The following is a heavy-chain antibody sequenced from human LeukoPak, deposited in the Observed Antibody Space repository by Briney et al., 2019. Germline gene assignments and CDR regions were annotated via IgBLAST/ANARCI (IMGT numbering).Heavy chain of an antibody. Sequence: DSVTVSCKTFGYPFTTYEINWVRQAAGQGLEWMGWVHPNSGDTAYAQKFQGRVTMTRDTAISTAYMELSGLRSDDTAVYFCARGPRNDPWGQGTLVTVSS. J-gene: IGHJ5*02. V-gene: IGHV1-8*01. CDR1: GYPFTTYE. CDR3: ARGPRNDP. D-gene: IGHD1-14*01. CDR2: VHPNSGDT.